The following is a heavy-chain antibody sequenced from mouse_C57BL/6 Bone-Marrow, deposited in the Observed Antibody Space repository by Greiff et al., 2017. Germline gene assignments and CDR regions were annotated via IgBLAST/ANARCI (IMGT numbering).Heavy chain of an antibody. J-gene: IGHJ4*01. Sequence: DVKLVESGGDLVKPGGSLKLSCAASGFTFSSYGMSWVRQTPDKRLEWVATISSGGSYTYYPDSVKGRFTISRDNAKNTLYLQMSSLKSEDTAMYYCARGYDGYYPRYAMDYWGQGTSVTVSS. V-gene: IGHV5-6*02. CDR1: GFTFSSYG. CDR2: ISSGGSYT. CDR3: ARGYDGYYPRYAMDY. D-gene: IGHD2-3*01.